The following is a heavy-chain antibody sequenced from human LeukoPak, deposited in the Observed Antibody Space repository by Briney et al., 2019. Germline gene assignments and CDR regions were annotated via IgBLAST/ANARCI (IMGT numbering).Heavy chain of an antibody. CDR1: GGSISSSSYY. V-gene: IGHV4-39*01. J-gene: IGHJ4*02. CDR2: IYYSGST. D-gene: IGHD6-13*01. Sequence: PSETLSLTCTVSGGSISSSSYYWGWIRQPPGKGLEWIGSIYYSGSTYYNPSLKSRVTISVDTSKNQFSLKLSSVTAADTAVYYCARHGGYSSSWYGFDYWGQGTLVTVSS. CDR3: ARHGGYSSSWYGFDY.